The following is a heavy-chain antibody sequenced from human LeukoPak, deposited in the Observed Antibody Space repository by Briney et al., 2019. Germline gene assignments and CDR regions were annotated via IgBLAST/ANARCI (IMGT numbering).Heavy chain of an antibody. Sequence: GGSLRLSCAASAFTFTSFAMIWVRQAPGKGLEWVSTIGGSGGGTFYAGSVKGRFTISRDNSKNTLYLQMNSLRVDDTAVYYCAKGSSSGWSKFDYWGQGTLVTVSS. V-gene: IGHV3-23*01. CDR3: AKGSSSGWSKFDY. CDR2: IGGSGGGT. D-gene: IGHD6-19*01. CDR1: AFTFTSFA. J-gene: IGHJ4*02.